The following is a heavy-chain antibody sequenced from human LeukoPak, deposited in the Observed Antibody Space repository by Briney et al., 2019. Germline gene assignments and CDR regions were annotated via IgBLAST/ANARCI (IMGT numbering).Heavy chain of an antibody. CDR1: GGSIRSGDFY. Sequence: PSETLSLTCTVSGGSIRSGDFYWSWIRQHPGKGLEWIGYIYYSGTTYYSPSLKSRVTISVDTSKNQFSLKLSSVTAADTAVYYCARQIAVVAATRANYYYGMDVWGQGTTVTVSS. CDR2: IYYSGTT. V-gene: IGHV4-30-4*08. CDR3: ARQIAVVAATRANYYYGMDV. D-gene: IGHD2-15*01. J-gene: IGHJ6*02.